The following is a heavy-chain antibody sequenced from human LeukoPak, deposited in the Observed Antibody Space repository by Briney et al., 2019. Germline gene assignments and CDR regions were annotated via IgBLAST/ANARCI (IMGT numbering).Heavy chain of an antibody. CDR3: AREAPDYGGNSQKASDI. CDR2: IYYSGST. CDR1: GGSISSYY. J-gene: IGHJ3*02. V-gene: IGHV4-59*01. Sequence: SETLSLTCTVSGGSISSYYLSWIRQPPGKGLEWIGYIYYSGSTNYNPSLKSRVTISVDTSKNQFSLKLGSVTAADTAVYYCAREAPDYGGNSQKASDIWGQGTMVTVSS. D-gene: IGHD4-23*01.